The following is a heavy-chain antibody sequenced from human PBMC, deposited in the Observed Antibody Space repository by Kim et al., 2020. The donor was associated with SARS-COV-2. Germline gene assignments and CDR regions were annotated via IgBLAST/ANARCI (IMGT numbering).Heavy chain of an antibody. Sequence: LKSRVAIAVDTSKNQFSRKLSSVTAADTAVYYCARARVGIFGVVTHFDYWGQGTLVTVSS. D-gene: IGHD3-3*01. CDR3: ARARVGIFGVVTHFDY. V-gene: IGHV4-59*01. J-gene: IGHJ4*02.